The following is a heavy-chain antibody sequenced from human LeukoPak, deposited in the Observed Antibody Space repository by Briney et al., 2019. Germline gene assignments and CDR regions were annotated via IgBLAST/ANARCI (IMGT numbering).Heavy chain of an antibody. CDR3: ARDSRSNWGFFQEKGPNDY. CDR1: GFTFSSYA. Sequence: PGGSLRLSCTASGFTFSSYAMSWVRLAPGKGLEWVSAISGSGGSTNYADSVKGRFTISRDNSKNTLYLQMNSLRAEDTAVYYCARDSRSNWGFFQEKGPNDYWGQGTLVTVSS. CDR2: ISGSGGST. J-gene: IGHJ4*02. V-gene: IGHV3-23*01. D-gene: IGHD7-27*01.